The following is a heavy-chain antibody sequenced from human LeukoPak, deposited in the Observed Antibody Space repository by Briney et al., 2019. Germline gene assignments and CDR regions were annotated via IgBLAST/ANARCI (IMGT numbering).Heavy chain of an antibody. CDR3: ARLRIAARPGNYYYGMDV. V-gene: IGHV4-59*08. CDR1: GGSISSYY. CDR2: IYYNGST. Sequence: SETLSLTCTVSGGSISSYYWSWIRQPPGKGLEWIGYIYYNGSTNYNPSLKSRVTISVDTSKNQFSLKLSSVTAADTAVYYCARLRIAARPGNYYYGMDVWGQGTTVTVSS. J-gene: IGHJ6*02. D-gene: IGHD6-6*01.